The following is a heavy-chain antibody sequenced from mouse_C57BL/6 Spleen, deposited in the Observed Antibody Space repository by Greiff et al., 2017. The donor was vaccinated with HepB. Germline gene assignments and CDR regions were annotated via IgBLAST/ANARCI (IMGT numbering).Heavy chain of an antibody. CDR2: IWGDGST. CDR1: GFSLTSYG. V-gene: IGHV2-3*01. Sequence: VKLVESGPGLVAPSQSLSITCTVSGFSLTSYGVSWVRQPPGKGLEWLGVIWGDGSTNYHSALISRLSISKDNSKSQVFLKMNSLQTDDTARYYCARNSDDGFLYAMDYWGQGTSVTVSS. J-gene: IGHJ4*01. D-gene: IGHD2-3*01. CDR3: ARNSDDGFLYAMDY.